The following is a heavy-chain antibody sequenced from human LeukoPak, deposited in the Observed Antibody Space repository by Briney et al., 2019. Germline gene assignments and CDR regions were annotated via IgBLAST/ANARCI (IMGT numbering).Heavy chain of an antibody. CDR1: GYSFTSYW. CDR2: IYPGDSDT. D-gene: IGHD3-3*01. V-gene: IGHV5-51*01. CDR3: ARLGYDFWSGHYAPMDV. Sequence: GESLKISCKGSGYSFTSYWIGWVRQMPGKGLGWMGIIYPGDSDTRYSPSFQGQVTISADKSISTAYLQWSSLKASDTAMYYCARLGYDFWSGHYAPMDVWGKGITVTVSS. J-gene: IGHJ6*03.